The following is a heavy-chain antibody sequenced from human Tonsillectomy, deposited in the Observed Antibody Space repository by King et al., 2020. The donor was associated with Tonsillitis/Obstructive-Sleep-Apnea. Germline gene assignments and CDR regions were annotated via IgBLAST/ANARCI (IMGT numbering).Heavy chain of an antibody. CDR3: ARTLITIFGVLVPSWYFDL. CDR2: IYSGVSTS. CDR1: GFTVSSNY. Sequence: VQLVESGGGLIQPGGSLRLSCAASGFTVSSNYMSWVRQAPGKGLEWVSVIYSGVSTSYYADSVKGRFTISRDNSKNTLDLQMNSLRAEDTAVYYCARTLITIFGVLVPSWYFDLWGRGTLVTVSS. J-gene: IGHJ2*01. V-gene: IGHV3-53*01. D-gene: IGHD3-3*01.